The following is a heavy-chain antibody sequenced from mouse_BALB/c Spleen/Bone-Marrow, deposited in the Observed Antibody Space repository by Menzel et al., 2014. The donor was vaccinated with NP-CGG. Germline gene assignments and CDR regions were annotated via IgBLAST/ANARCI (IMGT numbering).Heavy chain of an antibody. CDR2: ISNLAYSI. CDR3: ATIYYVNSYAMDY. CDR1: GFTFSDYG. V-gene: IGHV5-15*02. J-gene: IGHJ4*01. D-gene: IGHD2-1*01. Sequence: VQLKESGGGLVQPGGSRKLSCAASGFTFSDYGMAWVRQAPGKGPEWVAFISNLAYSIYYADTVTGRFTISRENAKNTLYLEMSSLRSEDTAMYYCATIYYVNSYAMDYWGQGTSVTVSS.